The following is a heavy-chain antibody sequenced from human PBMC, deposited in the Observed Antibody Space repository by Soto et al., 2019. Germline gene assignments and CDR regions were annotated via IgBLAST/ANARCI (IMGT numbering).Heavy chain of an antibody. J-gene: IGHJ4*02. CDR3: ATQRLGEFGSHFDH. CDR2: IYYSGRT. D-gene: IGHD3-10*01. Sequence: QLQVSGPEVVKPSETLSLTCTVSGGSMSSHYWAWMRQSPGQGLEWIGYIYYSGRTKSNPSLHGRLTMSVDTTKNQFSLNLRSVTVADTAVYYCATQRLGEFGSHFDHWGQGTLVSVSS. CDR1: GGSMSSHY. V-gene: IGHV4-59*11.